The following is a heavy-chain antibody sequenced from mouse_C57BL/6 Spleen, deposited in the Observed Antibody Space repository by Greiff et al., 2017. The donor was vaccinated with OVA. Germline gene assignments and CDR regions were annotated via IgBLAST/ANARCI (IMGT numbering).Heavy chain of an antibody. Sequence: VKLVESGAELARPGASVKLSCKASGYTFTSYGISWVKQRTGQGLEWIGEIYPRSGNTYYNEKFKGKATLTADKSSSTAYMELRSLTSEDSAVYFCARSEYYGSYYYAMDYWGQGTSVTVSS. D-gene: IGHD1-1*01. V-gene: IGHV1-81*01. J-gene: IGHJ4*01. CDR3: ARSEYYGSYYYAMDY. CDR1: GYTFTSYG. CDR2: IYPRSGNT.